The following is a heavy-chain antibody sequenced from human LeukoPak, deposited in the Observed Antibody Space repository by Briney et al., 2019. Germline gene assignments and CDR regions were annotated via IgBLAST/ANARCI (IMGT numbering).Heavy chain of an antibody. CDR2: INPNSGGT. CDR3: ARVGGSSGWHDFDY. CDR1: GYTFTGYY. J-gene: IGHJ4*02. V-gene: IGHV1-2*04. D-gene: IGHD6-25*01. Sequence: ASVKVSCKASGYTFTGYYMHWVRQAPGQGLEWMGWINPNSGGTNYAQKFQGWVTMTRDTSISTAYMELSRLRSDDTAVYYCARVGGSSGWHDFDYWGQGTLVTVSS.